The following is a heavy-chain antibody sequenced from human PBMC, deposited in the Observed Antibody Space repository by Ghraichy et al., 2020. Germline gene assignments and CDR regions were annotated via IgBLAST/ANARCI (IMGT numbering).Heavy chain of an antibody. Sequence: SETLSLTCAVSGDSINSIAYYWGWIRQPPGKGLEWIASAHYGATTYYKPSLKSRVIISVDTSKNQFSLKLSSVTAADTAVYYCARDSVAPQLGRYRVSAHGFDYWGQGTLVTVSS. J-gene: IGHJ4*02. CDR3: ARDSVAPQLGRYRVSAHGFDY. CDR2: AHYGATT. V-gene: IGHV4-39*07. D-gene: IGHD5-12*01. CDR1: GDSINSIAYY.